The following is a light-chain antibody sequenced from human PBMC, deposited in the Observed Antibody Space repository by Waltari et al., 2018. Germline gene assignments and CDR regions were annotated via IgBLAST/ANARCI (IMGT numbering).Light chain of an antibody. Sequence: DVVLTQSPVSLPVTLGQPASIPCRSSRSLLHSNGNTYLPWFHQRPGQSPRRLFYQVSNRDPGVPDRFSVSGSGTDFTLKISRVEAEDVGMYYCMQGTYGPNTFGGGTKVEIK. J-gene: IGKJ4*01. V-gene: IGKV2-30*02. CDR1: RSLLHSNGNTY. CDR2: QVS. CDR3: MQGTYGPNT.